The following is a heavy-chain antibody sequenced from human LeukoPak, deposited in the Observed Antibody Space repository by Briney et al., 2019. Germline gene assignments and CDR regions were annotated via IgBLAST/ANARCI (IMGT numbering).Heavy chain of an antibody. J-gene: IGHJ4*02. CDR1: GGSISSGSYY. Sequence: PSETLSLTCTVSGGSISSGSYYWSWIRQPAGKGLEWIGRIYTSGSTNYNPSLNYNPSLKSRVSISIDTSKNQFSLKLSSVTAADTAVYYCAGGVWLARDYWGQGTLVTVSS. V-gene: IGHV4-61*02. CDR2: IYTSGST. D-gene: IGHD6-19*01. CDR3: AGGVWLARDY.